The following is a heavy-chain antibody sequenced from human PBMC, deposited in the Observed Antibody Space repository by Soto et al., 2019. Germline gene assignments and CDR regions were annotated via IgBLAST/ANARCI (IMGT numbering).Heavy chain of an antibody. CDR1: GFTFDDYA. V-gene: IGHV3-9*01. D-gene: IGHD2-21*01. CDR3: AKARLWGADGYNSDYYNAMDV. Sequence: EMQLVESGGGLVQPGRSLRLSCAASGFTFDDYAMYWVRQAPGKGLEWVSGISWNSGRIGYAQTVKGRSTISRDNAKNYLEPQLNSIKHEDAAMNYCAKARLWGADGYNSDYYNAMDVWGQGRTVTVAS. CDR2: ISWNSGRI. J-gene: IGHJ6*02.